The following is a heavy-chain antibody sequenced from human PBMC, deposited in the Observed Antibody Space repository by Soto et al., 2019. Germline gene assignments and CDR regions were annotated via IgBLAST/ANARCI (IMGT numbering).Heavy chain of an antibody. V-gene: IGHV3-66*01. Sequence: GGSLRLSCAASGFTVSSNYMSWVRQAPGKGLEWVSVIYSGGSTYYADSVKGRFTISRDNSKNTLYLQMNSLRAKDTAVYYCARGCGSTSCYGSYYYGMDVWGQGTTVTVSS. D-gene: IGHD2-2*01. CDR2: IYSGGST. J-gene: IGHJ6*02. CDR1: GFTVSSNY. CDR3: ARGCGSTSCYGSYYYGMDV.